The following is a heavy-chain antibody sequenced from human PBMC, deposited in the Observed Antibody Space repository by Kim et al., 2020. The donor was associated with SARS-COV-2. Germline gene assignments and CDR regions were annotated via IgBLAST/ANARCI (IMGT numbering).Heavy chain of an antibody. Sequence: GGSLRLSCAASGFTFSSYAMSWVRQAPGKGLEWVSSISGSGGTSTHYVDSVMGRFTISRDNSKNTVYLQMNSLRVDDTAVYYCAKDWRVREVMPHFDYWGQGTLVTVS. V-gene: IGHV3-23*01. D-gene: IGHD3-10*01. J-gene: IGHJ4*02. CDR1: GFTFSSYA. CDR3: AKDWRVREVMPHFDY. CDR2: ISGSGGTST.